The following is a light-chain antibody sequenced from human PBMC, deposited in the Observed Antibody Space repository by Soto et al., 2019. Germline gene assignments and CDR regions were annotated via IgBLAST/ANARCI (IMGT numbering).Light chain of an antibody. CDR2: AAT. Sequence: DIQMTQSPSSLSASGGDRVTITCRASQGISNYLAWYQQKPGKVPELLIYAATTLQSGVASRFSGSGSGTDFSLTISSLKPEAVATYYCHKYNHAPTFGGGTKVEIK. V-gene: IGKV1-27*01. CDR3: HKYNHAPT. CDR1: QGISNY. J-gene: IGKJ4*01.